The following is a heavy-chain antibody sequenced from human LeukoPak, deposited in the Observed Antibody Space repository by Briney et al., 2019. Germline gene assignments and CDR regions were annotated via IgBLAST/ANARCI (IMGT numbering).Heavy chain of an antibody. CDR2: ISWNSGSI. CDR1: GFTFDDYA. V-gene: IGHV3-9*03. J-gene: IGHJ6*03. Sequence: GGSLRLSCAASGFTFDDYAMHWVRHAPGKGLEWVSGISWNSGSIGYADSVKGRSTISRDNAKNSLYLQMNSLRAEDMALYYCAKDIARSGYYYMDVWGKGTTVTVSS. CDR3: AKDIARSGYYYMDV.